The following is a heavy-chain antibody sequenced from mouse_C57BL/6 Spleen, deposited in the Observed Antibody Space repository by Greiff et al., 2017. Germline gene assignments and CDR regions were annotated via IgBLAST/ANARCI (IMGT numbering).Heavy chain of an antibody. V-gene: IGHV1-26*01. D-gene: IGHD1-1*01. CDR2: INPNNGGT. CDR3: ANYYGSSPYYYAMDY. J-gene: IGHJ4*01. Sequence: EVQGVESGPELVKPGASVKISCKASGYTFTDYYMNWVKQSHGKSLEWIGDINPNNGGTSYNQKFKGKATLTVDKSSSTAYMELRSLTSEDSAVYYCANYYGSSPYYYAMDYWGQGTSVTVSS. CDR1: GYTFTDYY.